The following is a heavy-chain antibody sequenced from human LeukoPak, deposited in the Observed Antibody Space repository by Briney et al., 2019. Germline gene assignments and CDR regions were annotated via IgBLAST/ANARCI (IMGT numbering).Heavy chain of an antibody. D-gene: IGHD6-19*01. CDR2: MNPNSGNT. J-gene: IGHJ4*02. V-gene: IGHV1-8*01. CDR3: ARIRYSSGWWLIDY. Sequence: GASVKVSCKASGYTLTSYDINWVRQATGQGLEWMGWMNPNSGNTGYAQKFQGRVTMTRNTSISTAYMELSSLRSEDTAAYYCARIRYSSGWWLIDYWGQGTLVTVSS. CDR1: GYTLTSYD.